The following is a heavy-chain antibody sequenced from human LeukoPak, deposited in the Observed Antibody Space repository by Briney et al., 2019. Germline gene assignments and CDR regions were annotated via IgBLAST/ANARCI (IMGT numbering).Heavy chain of an antibody. CDR2: ISAYNGNT. CDR1: GYTFTSYR. V-gene: IGHV1-18*01. D-gene: IGHD3-3*01. CDR3: ARGLEWLTRRHTWFDP. J-gene: IGHJ5*02. Sequence: ASVKVSCKASGYTFTSYRISWVRQAPGQGLEWMGWISAYNGNTNYAQKFQGRVTMTTDTSTSTAYMELRSLRSDDTAVYYCARGLEWLTRRHTWFDPWGQGTLVTVSS.